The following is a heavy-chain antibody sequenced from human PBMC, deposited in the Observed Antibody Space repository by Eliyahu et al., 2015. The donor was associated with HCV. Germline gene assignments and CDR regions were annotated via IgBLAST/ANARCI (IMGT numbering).Heavy chain of an antibody. D-gene: IGHD3-22*01. V-gene: IGHV5-10-1*03. Sequence: EVQLVQSGAEVKKPGESLRISCKGSGYSFTSYWITWVRQMPGKGLEWMGRIDPSDSYTNDSPSFQGHVTISADKSISTAYLQWSSLKASDTAMYYCARSPNYYDSGGYYGQDAFDIWGQGTMVTVSS. CDR3: ARSPNYYDSGGYYGQDAFDI. CDR2: IDPSDSYT. J-gene: IGHJ3*02. CDR1: GYSFTSYW.